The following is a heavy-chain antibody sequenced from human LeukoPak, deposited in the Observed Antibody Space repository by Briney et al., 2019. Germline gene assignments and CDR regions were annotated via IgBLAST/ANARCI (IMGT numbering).Heavy chain of an antibody. V-gene: IGHV3-66*02. CDR1: GFTFSSYA. CDR3: ARAHLNFDYSNYDRYYYYMDV. CDR2: IYSGGST. Sequence: GGSLRLSCAASGFTFSSYAMSWIRQAPGKGLEWVSVIYSGGSTYYADSVKGRFTISRDNSKNTLYLQMNSLRAEDTAVYYCARAHLNFDYSNYDRYYYYMDVWGKGTTVTVSS. D-gene: IGHD4-11*01. J-gene: IGHJ6*03.